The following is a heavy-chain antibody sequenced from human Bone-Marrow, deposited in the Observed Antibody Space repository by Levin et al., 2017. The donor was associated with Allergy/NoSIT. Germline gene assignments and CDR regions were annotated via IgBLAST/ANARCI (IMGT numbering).Heavy chain of an antibody. CDR2: FYYTGST. CDR3: ARLGPSHSYHYMDV. J-gene: IGHJ6*03. CDR1: GGSISSYY. V-gene: IGHV4-59*08. Sequence: SQTLSLTCTVSGGSISSYYWSWIRQPPGKRLEWIAYFYYTGSTYYNPSLKSRVTISVATSKNQFSLKLSSVTAADTAVYYCARLGPSHSYHYMDVWGKGTTVTVSS. D-gene: IGHD3-16*01.